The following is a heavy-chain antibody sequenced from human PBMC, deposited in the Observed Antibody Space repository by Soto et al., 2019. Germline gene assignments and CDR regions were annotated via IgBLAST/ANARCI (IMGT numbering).Heavy chain of an antibody. J-gene: IGHJ5*02. Sequence: PSETLSLTCTVSGGSISSGNYHWSWVRQPPGKGLEWIGYIYYSGNSYYNPSLRSRLTISIDTSKNQSSLKLSSVTAADTAFYYCAREYYDSSDSDGWFDPWGQGTLVTVSS. CDR1: GGSISSGNYH. CDR2: IYYSGNS. CDR3: AREYYDSSDSDGWFDP. V-gene: IGHV4-30-4*01. D-gene: IGHD3-22*01.